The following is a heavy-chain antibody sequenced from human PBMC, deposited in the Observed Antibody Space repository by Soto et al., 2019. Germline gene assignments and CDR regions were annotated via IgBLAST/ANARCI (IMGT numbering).Heavy chain of an antibody. Sequence: QVQLVESGGGVVQPGRSLRLSCAASGFTFSSYGMHWVRQAPGKGLEWVAVIWYDGSNKYYADSVKGRFTISRDNSKNTLYLQMNSLRAEDTAVYYCARGGGKRSPRAGGSNFDYWGQGTLVTVSS. V-gene: IGHV3-33*01. CDR3: ARGGGKRSPRAGGSNFDY. J-gene: IGHJ4*02. CDR2: IWYDGSNK. CDR1: GFTFSSYG. D-gene: IGHD3-16*01.